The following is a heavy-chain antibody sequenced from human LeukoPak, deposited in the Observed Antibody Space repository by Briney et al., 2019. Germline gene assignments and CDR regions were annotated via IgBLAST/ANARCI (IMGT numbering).Heavy chain of an antibody. Sequence: GGSLRLSCAASGFTFSNAWMSWVRQAPGKGLEGVSVIYSGGSTYYADSVKGRFTISRDKSKNTLYLQMNSLRAEDTAVYYCAREYYYDSSGYYGHYYYYYMDVWGKGTTVTVSS. V-gene: IGHV3-66*02. CDR3: AREYYYDSSGYYGHYYYYYMDV. CDR2: IYSGGST. J-gene: IGHJ6*03. CDR1: GFTFSNAW. D-gene: IGHD3-22*01.